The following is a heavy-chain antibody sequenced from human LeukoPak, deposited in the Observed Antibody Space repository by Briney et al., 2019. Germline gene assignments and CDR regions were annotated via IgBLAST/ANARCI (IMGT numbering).Heavy chain of an antibody. V-gene: IGHV1-2*02. J-gene: IGHJ4*02. D-gene: IGHD4-17*01. CDR3: ASFSYGDYKVNFDY. CDR2: INPNSGGT. CDR1: GYTLTELS. Sequence: ASVKVSCKVSGYTLTELSMHWVRQAPGQGLXWMGWINPNSGGTNYAQKFQGRVTMTRDTSISTAYMELSRLRSDDTAVYYCASFSYGDYKVNFDYWGQGTLVTVSS.